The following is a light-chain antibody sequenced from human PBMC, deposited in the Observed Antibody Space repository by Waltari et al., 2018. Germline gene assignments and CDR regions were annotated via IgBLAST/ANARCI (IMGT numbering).Light chain of an antibody. CDR1: TSAVGSYDL. V-gene: IGLV2-23*02. CDR2: EVF. Sequence: QSALTQPASVSGTPGQSITISCTGTTSAVGSYDLVSWYQQHPGEAPKLLLCEVFKRPPDISRRFSGSKSGSTASLTISGLQPEDEADYYCCSYAGRGTYVFGSGTKVTV. J-gene: IGLJ1*01. CDR3: CSYAGRGTYV.